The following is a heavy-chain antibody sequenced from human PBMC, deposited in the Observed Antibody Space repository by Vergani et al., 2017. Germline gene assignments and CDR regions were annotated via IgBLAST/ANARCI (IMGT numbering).Heavy chain of an antibody. CDR3: ASLGLEYSSSSRYYYYYYMDV. J-gene: IGHJ6*03. Sequence: EVQLVESGGGLVKPGGSLRLSCAASGFTFSSYSMNWVRQAPGKGLEWVSSISSSSSYIYYADSVKGRFTISRDNAKNSLYLQMNSLRAEDMAVYYCASLGLEYSSSSRYYYYYYMDVWGKGTTVTVSS. D-gene: IGHD6-6*01. CDR1: GFTFSSYS. CDR2: ISSSSSYI. V-gene: IGHV3-21*01.